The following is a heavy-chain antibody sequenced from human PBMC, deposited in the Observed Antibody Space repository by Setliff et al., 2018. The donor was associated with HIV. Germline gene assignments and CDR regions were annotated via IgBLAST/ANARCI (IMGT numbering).Heavy chain of an antibody. CDR2: IGTYSGDA. J-gene: IGHJ4*01. V-gene: IGHV1-18*04. CDR1: GYTFISYG. CDR3: ARVGAVTLVTTGGDYFDS. Sequence: EASVKVSCKASGYTFISYGITWVRQAPGQGLEWMGWIGTYSGDAISAQNFQGRVTLTADTSTNIVYMELRNLRFDDTAVYFCARVGAVTLVTTGGDYFDSWGLGTLVTVSS. D-gene: IGHD4-17*01.